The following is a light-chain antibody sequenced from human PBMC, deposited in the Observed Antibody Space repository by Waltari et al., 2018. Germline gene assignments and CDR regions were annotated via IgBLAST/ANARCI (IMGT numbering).Light chain of an antibody. Sequence: QSVLTQPPSASGTPGQRVIISCSGSSSNIGSNTVHWYQHLPGTAPKLLISTNYQRPSGGPDRFSASKSGTSAALTISGLQSVDEADYYCAAWDNNGHVVFGGGTKVTIL. CDR2: TNY. J-gene: IGLJ2*01. CDR1: SSNIGSNT. CDR3: AAWDNNGHVV. V-gene: IGLV1-44*01.